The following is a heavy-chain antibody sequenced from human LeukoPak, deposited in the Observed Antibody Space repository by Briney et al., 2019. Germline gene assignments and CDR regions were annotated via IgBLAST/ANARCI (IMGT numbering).Heavy chain of an antibody. V-gene: IGHV3-48*03. CDR2: ISSSGRTI. Sequence: GSLRLSCAASGFNFSSYEMNWVRQAPGKGLEWVSYISSSGRTIYYADSVKGRFTISRDNAKSSLYLQMNSLRAEDTAVYYCARVAWDLLYTGAFDIWGQGTMVTVSS. CDR1: GFNFSSYE. J-gene: IGHJ3*02. D-gene: IGHD1-26*01. CDR3: ARVAWDLLYTGAFDI.